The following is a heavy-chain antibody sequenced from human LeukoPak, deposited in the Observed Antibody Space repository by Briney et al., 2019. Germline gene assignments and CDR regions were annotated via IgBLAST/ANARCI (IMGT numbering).Heavy chain of an antibody. Sequence: GGSLRLSCAASGFTFSSHWMSWVRQAPGKGLEWVSYISSSGSTIYYADSVKGRFTISRDNAKNSLYLQMNSLRAEDTAVYYCARNKRYKGSGYYFDYWGQGTLVTVSS. D-gene: IGHD3-22*01. CDR1: GFTFSSHW. V-gene: IGHV3-48*03. CDR3: ARNKRYKGSGYYFDY. J-gene: IGHJ4*02. CDR2: ISSSGSTI.